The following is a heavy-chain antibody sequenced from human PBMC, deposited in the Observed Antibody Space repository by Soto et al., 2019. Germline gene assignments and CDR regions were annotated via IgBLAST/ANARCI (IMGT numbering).Heavy chain of an antibody. CDR3: ARDLSGPFDY. V-gene: IGHV4-34*01. CDR2: INHSGST. CDR1: GGSFSGYY. J-gene: IGHJ4*02. Sequence: SETLSLTCAVYGGSFSGYYWSWIRQPPGKGLEWIGEINHSGSTNYNPSLKSRVTISVDTSKNQFSLKLSSVTAADTAVYYCARDLSGPFDYWGQGTLVTVSS. D-gene: IGHD5-12*01.